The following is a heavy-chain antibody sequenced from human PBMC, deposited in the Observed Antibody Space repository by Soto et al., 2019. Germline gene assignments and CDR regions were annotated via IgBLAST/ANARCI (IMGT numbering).Heavy chain of an antibody. J-gene: IGHJ3*02. CDR2: ISGSGGST. CDR1: GFTFSSYA. V-gene: IGHV3-23*01. D-gene: IGHD3-10*01. Sequence: GGSLRLSCAASGFTFSSYAMSWVRQAPGKGLEWVSAISGSGGSTYYADSVKGRFTISRDNSKNTLYLQMNSLRAEDTAVYYCAKVRFGELSVWNAFDIWGQGTMVTVSS. CDR3: AKVRFGELSVWNAFDI.